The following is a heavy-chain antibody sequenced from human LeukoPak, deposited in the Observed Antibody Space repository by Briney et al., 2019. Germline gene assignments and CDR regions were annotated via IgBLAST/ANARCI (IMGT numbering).Heavy chain of an antibody. D-gene: IGHD7-27*01. Sequence: GGSLRLSCAASGFTFSNAWMSWVRQAPGKGLEWVGYIKSKTDGGTTDYAAPVKGRFTISRDDSKNRLYLQMNSLKTEDTAVYYCTTLNWGWGQGTLVTVSS. CDR1: GFTFSNAW. J-gene: IGHJ4*02. CDR2: IKSKTDGGTT. V-gene: IGHV3-15*01. CDR3: TTLNWG.